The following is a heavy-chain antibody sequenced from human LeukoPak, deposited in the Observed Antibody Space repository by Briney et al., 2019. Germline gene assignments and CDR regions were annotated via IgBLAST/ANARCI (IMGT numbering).Heavy chain of an antibody. V-gene: IGHV3-21*01. CDR1: GVTFSTYS. J-gene: IGHJ4*02. CDR3: AVYHYGSGSYAD. Sequence: GGSLRLSCAASGVTFSTYSMNWVRQAPGKRLWWVSSISSSGSYIYYADSVKGRFTLSTDNAKNSLYLQMNSLRAEDTAVYYCAVYHYGSGSYADWGQGTLVTVSS. D-gene: IGHD3-10*01. CDR2: ISSSGSYI.